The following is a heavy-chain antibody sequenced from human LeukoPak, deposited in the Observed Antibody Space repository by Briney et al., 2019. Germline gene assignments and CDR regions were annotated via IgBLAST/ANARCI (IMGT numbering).Heavy chain of an antibody. CDR3: AREPYGPGSYSYDY. CDR1: GFTLSSYW. D-gene: IGHD3-10*01. CDR2: INSDGSDT. J-gene: IGHJ4*02. V-gene: IGHV3-74*01. Sequence: PGGSLRLSCAASGFTLSSYWMHWVRQAPGKGLVWVSQINSDGSDTTYADSVKGRFTISRDNAKNTLYLQMNSLRVEDTAVYHCAREPYGPGSYSYDYWGQGTLVTVSS.